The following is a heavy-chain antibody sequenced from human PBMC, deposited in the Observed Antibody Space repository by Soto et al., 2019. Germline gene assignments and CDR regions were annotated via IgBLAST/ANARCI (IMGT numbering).Heavy chain of an antibody. CDR2: IWDDGSNK. CDR1: GFTFSSYG. Sequence: QVQLVESGGGVVQPGRSLRLSCAASGFTFSSYGMHWVRQAPGKGLEWVAVIWDDGSNKYYADSVKGRFTISRDNSKNTLYLQMNSLRAEDTAVYYCARDRYSSGWYDLDYWDQGTLVTVSS. CDR3: ARDRYSSGWYDLDY. J-gene: IGHJ4*02. V-gene: IGHV3-33*01. D-gene: IGHD6-19*01.